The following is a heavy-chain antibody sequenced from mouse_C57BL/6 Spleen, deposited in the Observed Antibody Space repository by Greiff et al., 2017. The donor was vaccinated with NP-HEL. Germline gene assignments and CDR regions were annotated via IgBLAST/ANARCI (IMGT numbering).Heavy chain of an antibody. Sequence: EVKLMESGGGLVQPKGSLKLSCAASGFSFNTYAMNWVRQAPGKGLEWVARIRSKSNNYATYYADSVKDRFTISRDDSESMLYLQMNNLKTEDTAMYYCVRHGDSTMDYWGQGTSVTVSS. CDR3: VRHGDSTMDY. J-gene: IGHJ4*01. V-gene: IGHV10-1*01. CDR2: IRSKSNNYAT. CDR1: GFSFNTYA.